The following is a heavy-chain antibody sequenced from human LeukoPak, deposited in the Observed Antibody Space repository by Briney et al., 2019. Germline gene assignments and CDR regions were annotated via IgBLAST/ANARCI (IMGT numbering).Heavy chain of an antibody. V-gene: IGHV3-74*01. J-gene: IGHJ5*02. CDR3: AGLSVVVAATHWFDP. Sequence: GGSLRLSCAASGFTFSSYWMHWVRQAPGKGLVWVSRINSDGSSTSYADSVKGRFTISRDNAKNTLYLQMNSLRAEDTAVYYCAGLSVVVAATHWFDPWGQETLVTVSS. CDR1: GFTFSSYW. D-gene: IGHD2-15*01. CDR2: INSDGSST.